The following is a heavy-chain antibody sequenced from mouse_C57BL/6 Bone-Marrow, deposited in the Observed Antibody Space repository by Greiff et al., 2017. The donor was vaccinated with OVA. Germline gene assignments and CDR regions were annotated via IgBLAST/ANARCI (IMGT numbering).Heavy chain of an antibody. D-gene: IGHD2-5*01. J-gene: IGHJ3*01. V-gene: IGHV5-12*01. CDR3: ARLSNSAWFAY. CDR1: GFTFSDYY. CDR2: ISNGGGST. Sequence: EVHLVESGGGLVQPGGSLKLSCAASGFTFSDYYMYWVRQTPEKRLEWVAYISNGGGSTYYPDTVKGRFTISRDNAKNTLYLQMSRLKSEDTAMYYCARLSNSAWFAYWGQGTLVTVSA.